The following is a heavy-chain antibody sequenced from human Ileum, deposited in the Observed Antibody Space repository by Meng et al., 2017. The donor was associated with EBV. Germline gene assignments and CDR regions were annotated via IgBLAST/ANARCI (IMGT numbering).Heavy chain of an antibody. Sequence: PLLDPCPSVWKPSQTLPLTCSVSGGSLCTTRSCWVWVRQPPGKGLEWIGTVYFTGSTYYNPSLKSRVSISVNTSKNQFSLELNSVTAADTAVYYCASHRPFGEWYSLDHWGQGTLVTVSS. V-gene: IGHV4-39*01. J-gene: IGHJ4*02. CDR2: VYFTGST. D-gene: IGHD3-10*01. CDR3: ASHRPFGEWYSLDH. CDR1: GGSLCTTRSC.